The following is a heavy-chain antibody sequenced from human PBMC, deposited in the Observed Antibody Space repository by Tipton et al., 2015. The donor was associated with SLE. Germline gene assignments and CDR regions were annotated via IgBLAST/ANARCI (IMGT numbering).Heavy chain of an antibody. CDR1: GFTFSIFS. Sequence: SLRLSCAASGFTFSIFSMSWVRQAPGKGLEWVSAITGSGDRTYYIDSVKGRFPISRDNSKNSLYLQMNGLRAEDTAVYYCARENRHPDYWGQGTLVTVSS. D-gene: IGHD1-14*01. J-gene: IGHJ4*02. CDR3: ARENRHPDY. V-gene: IGHV3-23*01. CDR2: ITGSGDRT.